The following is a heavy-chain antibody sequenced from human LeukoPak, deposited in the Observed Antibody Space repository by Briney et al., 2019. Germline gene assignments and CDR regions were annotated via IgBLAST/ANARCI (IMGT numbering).Heavy chain of an antibody. J-gene: IGHJ4*02. V-gene: IGHV3-13*01. CDR1: GFTFSSYD. CDR3: ARLGGSGSYGYFDY. CDR2: IGTAGDT. Sequence: GGSLRLSCAASGFTFSSYDMHWVRQATGKGLEWVSAIGTAGDTYYPGSVKGRFTISRDNAKNSLYLQMNSLRAEDTAVYYCARLGGSGSYGYFDYWGQGTLVTVSS. D-gene: IGHD5-18*01.